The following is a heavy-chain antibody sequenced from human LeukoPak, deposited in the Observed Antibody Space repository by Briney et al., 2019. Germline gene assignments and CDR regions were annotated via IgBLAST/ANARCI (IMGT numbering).Heavy chain of an antibody. Sequence: GGSLRLSCAASGFTFSSYGMHWVRQAPGKGLEWVAVISYDGSNKYYADSVKGRFTISRDNSKNTLYLQMNSLRAEDTAVYYCAKGVPITGTYYYYGMDVWGQGTTVTVSS. CDR3: AKGVPITGTYYYYGMDV. J-gene: IGHJ6*02. V-gene: IGHV3-30*18. CDR1: GFTFSSYG. D-gene: IGHD1-7*01. CDR2: ISYDGSNK.